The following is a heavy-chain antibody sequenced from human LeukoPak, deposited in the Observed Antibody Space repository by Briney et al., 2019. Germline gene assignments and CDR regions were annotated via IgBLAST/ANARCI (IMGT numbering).Heavy chain of an antibody. D-gene: IGHD3-3*01. CDR1: GFTFSSYG. CDR3: ASNLNPIWSGYYMDV. Sequence: PGGSLRLSCAASGFTFSSYGMSWVRQAPGKGLEWVSAISGSGGSTYYADSVKGRFTISRDNAKNSLYLQMNSLRAEETAVYYCASNLNPIWSGYYMDVWGKGTTVTVSS. CDR2: ISGSGGST. J-gene: IGHJ6*03. V-gene: IGHV3-23*01.